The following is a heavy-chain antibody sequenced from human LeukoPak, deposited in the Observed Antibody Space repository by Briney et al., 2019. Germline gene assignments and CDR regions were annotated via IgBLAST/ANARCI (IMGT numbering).Heavy chain of an antibody. D-gene: IGHD3-10*01. J-gene: IGHJ2*01. CDR2: INHSGST. Sequence: SETLSLTCAVYGGSFSGYYWRWIRQPPGKGVEWVGEINHSGSTNYNPSLKSRVTISEDTSKNQFSLKLSSVTAADTAVYYCARKGYYGSGSYYTSYWYFDLWGRGTLVTVSS. V-gene: IGHV4-34*01. CDR3: ARKGYYGSGSYYTSYWYFDL. CDR1: GGSFSGYY.